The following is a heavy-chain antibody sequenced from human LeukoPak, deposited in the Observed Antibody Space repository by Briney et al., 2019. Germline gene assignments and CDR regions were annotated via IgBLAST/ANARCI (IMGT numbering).Heavy chain of an antibody. CDR1: GFTFSSYA. CDR3: AKDRPYSTVYYFDY. CDR2: ISGSGGSP. J-gene: IGHJ4*02. V-gene: IGHV3-23*01. D-gene: IGHD6-13*01. Sequence: GGSLRLSCAASGFTFSSYAMSWVRQAPGKGLEWVSGISGSGGSPYYADSVKGRFTISRDNSKNTLYLQINSLRAEVTAVYYCAKDRPYSTVYYFDYWGQGTLVTVSS.